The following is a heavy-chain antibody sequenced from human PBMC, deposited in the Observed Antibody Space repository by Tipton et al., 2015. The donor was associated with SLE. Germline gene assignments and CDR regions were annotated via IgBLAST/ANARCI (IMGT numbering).Heavy chain of an antibody. CDR2: ISWNSGST. CDR3: ARGGVSYMDV. D-gene: IGHD3-16*01. CDR1: GFTFDDYA. V-gene: IGHV3-9*01. Sequence: SLRLSCAASGFTFDDYAMHWVRQAPGKGLEWVSGISWNSGSTLYADSVKGRFTISRDISKNTLYLQMNSLRAEDTAVYYCARGGVSYMDVWGKGTTVTVSS. J-gene: IGHJ6*03.